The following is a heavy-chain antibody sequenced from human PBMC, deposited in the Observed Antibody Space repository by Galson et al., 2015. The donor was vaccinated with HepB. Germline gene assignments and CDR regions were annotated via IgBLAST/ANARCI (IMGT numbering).Heavy chain of an antibody. CDR1: GFTFSSYS. CDR2: ISSSSSYI. D-gene: IGHD6-19*01. V-gene: IGHV3-21*01. J-gene: IGHJ3*02. CDR3: ARERTVAGTGDAFDI. Sequence: SLRLSCAASGFTFSSYSINWVRQAPGKGLEWVSSISSSSSYIYYADSVKGRFTISRDNAKNSLYLQMISLRAEDTAVYYCARERTVAGTGDAFDIWGQGTMVTVSS.